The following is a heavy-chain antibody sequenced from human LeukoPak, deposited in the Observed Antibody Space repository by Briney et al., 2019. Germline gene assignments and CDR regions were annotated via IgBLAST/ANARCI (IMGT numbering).Heavy chain of an antibody. CDR1: EFTFNNYW. V-gene: IGHV3-7*01. J-gene: IGHJ4*02. D-gene: IGHD2/OR15-2a*01. CDR2: IKQDGSEK. CDR3: ARDLRPFYKLGPYFDY. Sequence: GGSLRLSCAASEFTFNNYWMSWVRQAPGKGLEWVANIKQDGSEKYYMDSVKGRFNISRDNAKNSLYLQMNGLRAVDTAVYYCARDLRPFYKLGPYFDYWGWGARVTVSA.